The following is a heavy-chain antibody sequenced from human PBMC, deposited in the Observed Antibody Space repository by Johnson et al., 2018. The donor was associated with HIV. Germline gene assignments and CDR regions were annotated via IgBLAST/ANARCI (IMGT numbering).Heavy chain of an antibody. CDR2: ISYDGSNK. J-gene: IGHJ3*02. CDR1: GFTFSSYA. CDR3: ARDQEGPFDI. Sequence: QVQLVESGGGVVQPGRSLRLSCAASGFTFSSYAMHWVRQAPGKGLEWVAVISYDGSNKYHADSVKGRFTISRDNSKNTLYLQMNSLRAEDTALYYCARDQEGPFDIWGQGTLVTVSS. V-gene: IGHV3-30-3*01.